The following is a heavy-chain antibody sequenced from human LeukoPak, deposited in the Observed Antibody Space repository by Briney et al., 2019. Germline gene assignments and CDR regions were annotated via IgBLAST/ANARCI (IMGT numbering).Heavy chain of an antibody. V-gene: IGHV4-34*01. D-gene: IGHD6-13*01. CDR2: INHSGST. J-gene: IGHJ4*02. CDR1: GGSFSGYY. CDR3: ARGLRSSSWYEVGY. Sequence: SEALSLTCAVYGGSFSGYYWSWIRQPPGKGLEWIGEINHSGSTNYNQSLKSRVTISVDTSKNQFSLKLSSVTAADTAVYYCARGLRSSSWYEVGYWGQGTLVTVSS.